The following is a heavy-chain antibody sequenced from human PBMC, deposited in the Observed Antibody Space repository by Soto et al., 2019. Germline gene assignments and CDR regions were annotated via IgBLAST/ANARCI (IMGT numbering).Heavy chain of an antibody. CDR2: ILPFFVTA. Sequence: QVHLVQSGAEVKKPGSSVKVSCKYSGGTFRTESINGVRQAPGQGLEWMGGILPFFVTADYAPRLQSRVTMTADAAPETAYMELSSATSQDTSVYFCARGHEYGVNSGACDVWGQGTMVTVSS. CDR3: ARGHEYGVNSGACDV. CDR1: GGTFRTES. V-gene: IGHV1-69*13. J-gene: IGHJ3*01. D-gene: IGHD4-17*01.